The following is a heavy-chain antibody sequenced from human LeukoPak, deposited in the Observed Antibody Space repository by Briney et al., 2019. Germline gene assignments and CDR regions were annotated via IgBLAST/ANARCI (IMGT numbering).Heavy chain of an antibody. V-gene: IGHV3-33*01. J-gene: IGHJ4*02. CDR3: ARDLEIGSSSYYFDY. D-gene: IGHD3-3*01. CDR1: GFTFSTYG. Sequence: GRSLRLSCAASGFTFSTYGMHWVRQAPGKGLEWVAVIWYDGSNKYYADSVRGRFTISRDNFKNTLYLQMNSLRAEDTAVYYCARDLEIGSSSYYFDYWGQGTLVIVSS. CDR2: IWYDGSNK.